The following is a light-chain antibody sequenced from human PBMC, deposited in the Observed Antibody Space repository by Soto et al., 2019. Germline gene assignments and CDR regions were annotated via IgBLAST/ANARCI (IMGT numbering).Light chain of an antibody. CDR2: GAS. V-gene: IGKV4-1*01. CDR1: QSVLYSSNNKNY. J-gene: IGKJ1*01. CDR3: QQYGSSPRT. Sequence: DIVTPQTPASLAVSLGETTTIHCNSSQSVLYSSNNKNYLAWYQQKPGQAPTLLIYGASIRAAGIPDRFSGSGSGTDFTLTIRRLEPDDFAVYYCQQYGSSPRTFGQGTKVDIK.